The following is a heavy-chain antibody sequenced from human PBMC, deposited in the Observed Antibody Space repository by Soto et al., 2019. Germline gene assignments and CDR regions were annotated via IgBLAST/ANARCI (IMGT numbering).Heavy chain of an antibody. Sequence: SETLSLTCAVHGGSFSGFYWTWIRQPPGKGLEWIGEINHSGSSNYNPPLKSRVTMSLDTPRNQFSLSLNSVTAADTAVYYCARMAGPWYFDLWGRGTLVTVSS. CDR3: ARMAGPWYFDL. CDR2: INHSGSS. V-gene: IGHV4-34*01. CDR1: GGSFSGFY. J-gene: IGHJ2*01.